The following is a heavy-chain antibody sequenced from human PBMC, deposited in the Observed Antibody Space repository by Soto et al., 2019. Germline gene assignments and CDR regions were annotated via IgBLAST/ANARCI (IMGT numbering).Heavy chain of an antibody. CDR2: ISGSGGST. CDR3: AKADCSSTRCPIDY. V-gene: IGHV3-23*01. Sequence: EVQLLESGGGLVQPGGSLRLSCAASGFTFSSYAMSWVRQAPGKGLEWVSAISGSGGSTYYADSVKGRFTISRDNSKNTLYLQMNSLRAEDKAVYYCAKADCSSTRCPIDYWVQGTLVTVSS. CDR1: GFTFSSYA. D-gene: IGHD2-2*01. J-gene: IGHJ4*02.